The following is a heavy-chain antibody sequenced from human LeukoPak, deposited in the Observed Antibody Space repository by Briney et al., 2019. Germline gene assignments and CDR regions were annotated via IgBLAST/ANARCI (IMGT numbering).Heavy chain of an antibody. D-gene: IGHD3-3*01. CDR1: GGTFSSYA. J-gene: IGHJ5*02. CDR3: AGDFWSGYRNWFDP. CDR2: IIPIFGTA. Sequence: SVKVSCKASGGTFSSYAISWVRQAPGQGLEWMGGIIPIFGTANYAQKFQGRVTITADESTSTAYMELSSLRSEDTAVCYCAGDFWSGYRNWFDPWGQGTLVTVSS. V-gene: IGHV1-69*13.